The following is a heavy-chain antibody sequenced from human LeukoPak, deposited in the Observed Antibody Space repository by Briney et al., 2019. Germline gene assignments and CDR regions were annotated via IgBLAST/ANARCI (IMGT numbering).Heavy chain of an antibody. CDR3: ARRIQHYIDY. D-gene: IGHD5-18*01. V-gene: IGHV3-48*03. CDR1: GFTFSSYE. J-gene: IGHJ4*02. Sequence: GGSLRLSCAASGFTFSSYEMNWVRQAPGKGLEWVSYISSSGSTIYYADSVKGRFTISRDNSKNTLYLQMNSLRAEDTAVYYCARRIQHYIDYWGQGTLVTVSS. CDR2: ISSSGSTI.